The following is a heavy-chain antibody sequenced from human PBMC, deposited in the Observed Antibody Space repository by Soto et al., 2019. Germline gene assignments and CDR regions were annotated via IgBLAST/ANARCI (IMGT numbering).Heavy chain of an antibody. J-gene: IGHJ5*02. CDR1: GFNFSSYE. Sequence: VQLVESGGGVVQPGRSLRLSCAASGFNFSSYEMNWVRQAPGKGLEWVSYISSSGSTIYYADSVKGRFTISRDNAKNSLYLQMNSLRAEDTAVYYCARVSLGVGWFDPWGQGTLVTVSS. D-gene: IGHD3-16*01. CDR3: ARVSLGVGWFDP. V-gene: IGHV3-48*03. CDR2: ISSSGSTI.